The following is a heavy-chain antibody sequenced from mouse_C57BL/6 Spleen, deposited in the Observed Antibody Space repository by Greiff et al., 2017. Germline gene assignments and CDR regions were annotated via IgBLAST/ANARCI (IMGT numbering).Heavy chain of an antibody. CDR2: IDPSDSYT. J-gene: IGHJ2*01. Sequence: QVQLQQPGAELVMPGASVKLSCKASGYTFTSYWMHWVKQRPGQGLEWIGEIDPSDSYTNYNQKFKGKSTLTVDKSSSTAYMQLSSLTSEDSAVYYCARSRLTFHFDYWGQGTTLTVSS. D-gene: IGHD1-3*01. CDR3: ARSRLTFHFDY. CDR1: GYTFTSYW. V-gene: IGHV1-69*01.